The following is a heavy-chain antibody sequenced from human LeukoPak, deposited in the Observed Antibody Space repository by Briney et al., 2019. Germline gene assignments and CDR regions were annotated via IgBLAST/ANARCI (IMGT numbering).Heavy chain of an antibody. D-gene: IGHD3-22*01. J-gene: IGHJ4*02. V-gene: IGHV3-21*01. CDR1: GFTFSSYS. CDR3: AREVYDSSNYFDY. CDR2: ISSSSSYI. Sequence: GGSLRLSCAASGFTFSSYSMNWVRQAPGKGLEWVSSISSSSSYIHYADSVKGRFTISRDNAKNSLYLQMNSLRAEDTAVYYCAREVYDSSNYFDYWGQGTLVTVSS.